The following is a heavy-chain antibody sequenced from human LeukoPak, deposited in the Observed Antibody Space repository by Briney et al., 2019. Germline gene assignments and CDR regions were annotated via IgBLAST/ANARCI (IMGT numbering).Heavy chain of an antibody. CDR3: ASPPQYCSSTSCYMVY. Sequence: KPSETLSLTCTVSGGSISSSSYYWGWTRQPPGKGLEWIGSIYYSGSTYYNPSLKSRVTISVDTSKNQFSLKLSSVTAADTAVYSCASPPQYCSSTSCYMVYWGQGTLVTVSS. D-gene: IGHD2-2*02. CDR1: GGSISSSSYY. CDR2: IYYSGST. V-gene: IGHV4-39*01. J-gene: IGHJ4*02.